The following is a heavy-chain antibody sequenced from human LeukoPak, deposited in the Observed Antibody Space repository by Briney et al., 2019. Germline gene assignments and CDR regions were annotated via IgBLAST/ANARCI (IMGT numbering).Heavy chain of an antibody. V-gene: IGHV3-30-3*01. D-gene: IGHD6-19*01. CDR3: ARDERGFIAVAGNVFDY. J-gene: IGHJ4*02. CDR2: ISYDGSNK. Sequence: GSLILSCAASGFTFSSYAMHWVRQAPGKGLEWVAVISYDGSNKYYADSVKGRFTISRDNSKNTLYLQMNGLRAEDTAVYYCARDERGFIAVAGNVFDYWGQGTLVTVSS. CDR1: GFTFSSYA.